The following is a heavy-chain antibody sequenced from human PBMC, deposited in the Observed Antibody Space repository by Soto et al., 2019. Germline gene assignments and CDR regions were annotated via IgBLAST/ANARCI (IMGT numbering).Heavy chain of an antibody. CDR1: GFTFSSYA. J-gene: IGHJ6*02. Sequence: GGSLRLSCAASGFTFSSYAMHWVRQAPGKGLEWVAVISYDGSNKYYADSVKGRFTISRDNSKNTLYLQMNSLRAEDTAVYYCARAVTMVRGVIITGGMDVWGQGTTVTVSS. D-gene: IGHD3-10*01. V-gene: IGHV3-30-3*01. CDR3: ARAVTMVRGVIITGGMDV. CDR2: ISYDGSNK.